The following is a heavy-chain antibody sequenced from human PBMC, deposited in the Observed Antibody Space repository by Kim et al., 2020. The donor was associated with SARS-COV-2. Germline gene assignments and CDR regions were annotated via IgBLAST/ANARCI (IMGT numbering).Heavy chain of an antibody. V-gene: IGHV3-23*01. D-gene: IGHD3-10*01. J-gene: IGHJ4*02. Sequence: DSVQGRFTISRESSKTTLYLEMNSRRAEDTAVYYCATAPYYYGSGSYLDYWGQGTLVTVSS. CDR3: ATAPYYYGSGSYLDY.